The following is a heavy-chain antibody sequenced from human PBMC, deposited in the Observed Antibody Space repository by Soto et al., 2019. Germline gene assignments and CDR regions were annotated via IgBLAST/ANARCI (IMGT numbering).Heavy chain of an antibody. CDR1: GVSFNNNG. CDR2: VSPPFRTS. D-gene: IGHD3-10*01. V-gene: IGHV1-69*13. Sequence: GASVKVSCKTSGVSFNNNGIGWVRQAPGHGLEWMGGVSPPFRTSNYARKFQGRISITADASPGTVNMELSSLTSEDTAQYYCARVLYYGSGSYSPYGMDVWGQGTTVTVSS. CDR3: ARVLYYGSGSYSPYGMDV. J-gene: IGHJ6*02.